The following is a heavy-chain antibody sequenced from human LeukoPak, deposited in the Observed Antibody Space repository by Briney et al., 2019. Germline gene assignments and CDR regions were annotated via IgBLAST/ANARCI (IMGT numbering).Heavy chain of an antibody. J-gene: IGHJ4*02. CDR3: ARVGKGSGNFDY. V-gene: IGHV4-34*01. CDR2: INHSGST. CDR1: GGSFSGYY. D-gene: IGHD2-15*01. Sequence: KPSETLSLTCADYGGSFSGYYWSWIRQPPGKGLDWIGEINHSGSTNYNPSLKSRVTISVDTSKNQFSLKLSSVTAADTAVYYCARVGKGSGNFDYWGQGTLVTVSS.